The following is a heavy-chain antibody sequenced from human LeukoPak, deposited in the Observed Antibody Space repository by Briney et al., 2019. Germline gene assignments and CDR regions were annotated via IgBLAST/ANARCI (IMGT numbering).Heavy chain of an antibody. J-gene: IGHJ4*02. CDR3: ARDYSSSSGYFDY. Sequence: ASVWVSCKASGYTFTGYYMHWVRQAPGQGLEWMGWINPNSGDTNYAEKFQGRVTMTRDTSISTAYMDLRRLRSDDTAVYYCARDYSSSSGYFDYWGQGTLVTVSS. V-gene: IGHV1-2*02. CDR1: GYTFTGYY. D-gene: IGHD6-6*01. CDR2: INPNSGDT.